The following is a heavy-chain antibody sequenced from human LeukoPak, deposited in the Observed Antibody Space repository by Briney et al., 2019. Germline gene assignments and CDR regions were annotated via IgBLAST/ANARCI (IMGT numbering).Heavy chain of an antibody. J-gene: IGHJ5*02. Sequence: GASVKVSCKASGYTFTGYFMHWVRQAPGQGLEWMGWINPKTGVTNYEQKFQGRVIMTRDTSISTAYMEVTRLTSDGTAVYYCARHMTTANNWFDPWGQGTLVTVSS. CDR3: ARHMTTANNWFDP. CDR2: INPKTGVT. D-gene: IGHD1-1*01. CDR1: GYTFTGYF. V-gene: IGHV1-2*02.